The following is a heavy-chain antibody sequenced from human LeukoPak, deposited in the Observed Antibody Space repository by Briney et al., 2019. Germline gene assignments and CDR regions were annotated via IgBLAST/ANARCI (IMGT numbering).Heavy chain of an antibody. CDR1: GFTFSTYN. J-gene: IGHJ6*02. V-gene: IGHV3-21*05. CDR3: ARDQGEGREYGLDV. Sequence: NPGGSLRLSCAASGFTFSTYNMNWVRQAPGKGLGWVSYITSSSSVYYADSVKGRFTISRDNAKNSLYLQMNSLRAEDTAVYYCARDQGEGREYGLDVWGQGTTVTVSS. D-gene: IGHD3-10*01. CDR2: ITSSSSV.